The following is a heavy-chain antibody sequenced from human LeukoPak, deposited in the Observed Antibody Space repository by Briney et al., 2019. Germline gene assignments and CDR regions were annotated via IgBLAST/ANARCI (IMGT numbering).Heavy chain of an antibody. CDR1: GFTFSSYW. Sequence: GGSLRLSCAASGFTFSSYWMSWVPQAPGKGLEWVANIKQDGSEKHYVDSVKARFPLSRDNPKNSLYLQKNSLKAEDTAVYYCARVDGRFLEWLLWEYNFDYWGQGTLVTVSS. V-gene: IGHV3-7*01. D-gene: IGHD3-3*01. CDR2: IKQDGSEK. CDR3: ARVDGRFLEWLLWEYNFDY. J-gene: IGHJ4*02.